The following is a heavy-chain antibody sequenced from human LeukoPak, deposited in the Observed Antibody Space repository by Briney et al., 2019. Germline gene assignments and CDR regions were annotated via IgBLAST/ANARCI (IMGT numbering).Heavy chain of an antibody. V-gene: IGHV3-23*01. Sequence: PGGSLRLSCAASGFTSSSCAMSWVRQAPGKGLEWVSGMSGSGDTTYYADSVKGRFTISRDNSNNTLYLQMNILTAEDTAVYYCAAISYRGTWPVGCWGQGILVTVTA. D-gene: IGHD2-2*02. CDR2: MSGSGDTT. J-gene: IGHJ4*02. CDR3: AAISYRGTWPVGC. CDR1: GFTSSSCA.